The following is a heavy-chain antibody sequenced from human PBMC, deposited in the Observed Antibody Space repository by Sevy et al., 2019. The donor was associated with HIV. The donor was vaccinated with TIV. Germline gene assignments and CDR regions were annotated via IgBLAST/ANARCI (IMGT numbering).Heavy chain of an antibody. CDR3: ARGGSYDKNYGMDV. Sequence: GGSLRLSCAASGFTFSTYWMHWVRQAPGKGLEWVANIKQDESEKYYVASVKGRFTISRDNAKNSLYLQMNSLRAEDTAVYYCARGGSYDKNYGMDVWGQGTTVTVSS. J-gene: IGHJ6*02. V-gene: IGHV3-7*01. CDR2: IKQDESEK. D-gene: IGHD1-26*01. CDR1: GFTFSTYW.